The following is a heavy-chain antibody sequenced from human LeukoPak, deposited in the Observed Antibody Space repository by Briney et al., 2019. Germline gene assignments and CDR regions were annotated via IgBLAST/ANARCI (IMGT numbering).Heavy chain of an antibody. D-gene: IGHD3-10*01. CDR1: GLTFGNYG. CDR3: AEVESSYCRI. J-gene: IGHJ4*01. Sequence: GGSLRLSCVASGLTFGNYGMNWVRQATGEGLEWVSSIGGGGYTTYYADSVRGRFTISRDNSKNSMYLQMSSLRAEDTAIYYCAEVESSYCRIWGQGTLVTVSS. CDR2: IGGGGYTT. V-gene: IGHV3-23*01.